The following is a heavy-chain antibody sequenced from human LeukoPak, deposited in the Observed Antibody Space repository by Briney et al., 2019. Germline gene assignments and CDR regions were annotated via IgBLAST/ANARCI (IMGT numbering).Heavy chain of an antibody. CDR2: IIPIFGTA. Sequence: SVKVSCKASGYTFPSYFMHWVRQAPGQGLEWMGGIIPIFGTANYAQKFQGRVTITADESTSTAYMELSSLRSEDTAVYYCARDSGYYDYWGQGTLVTVSS. CDR3: ARDSGYYDY. CDR1: GYTFPSYF. V-gene: IGHV1-69*13. D-gene: IGHD1-26*01. J-gene: IGHJ4*02.